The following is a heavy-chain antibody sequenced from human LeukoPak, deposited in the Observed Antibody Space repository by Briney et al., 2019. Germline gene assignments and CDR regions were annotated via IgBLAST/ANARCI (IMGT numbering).Heavy chain of an antibody. CDR1: SGSFSGYY. V-gene: IGHV4-31*11. J-gene: IGHJ3*02. Sequence: SETLSLTCAISSGSFSGYYWSWIRQHPGKGLEWIGYIYYSGSTYYNPSLKSRVTISVDTSKNQFSLKLSSVTAADTAVYYCARDRIQYYYDSSGYYFDAFDIWGQGTMVTVSS. CDR2: IYYSGST. CDR3: ARDRIQYYYDSSGYYFDAFDI. D-gene: IGHD3-22*01.